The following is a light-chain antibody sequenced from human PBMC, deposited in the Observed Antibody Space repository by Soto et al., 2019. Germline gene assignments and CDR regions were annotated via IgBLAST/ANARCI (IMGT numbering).Light chain of an antibody. CDR2: AAS. V-gene: IGKV1-9*01. J-gene: IGKJ5*01. CDR3: QQYHNWPIT. CDR1: QSISSW. Sequence: IALSQERVSLSVSVGARDTITCRASQSISSWLAWYQQKPGKAPKLLIYAASTLQSGVPSRFSGSGSGTDFTLTISSLQSEDFAVYYCQQYHNWPITFGQGTRLEIK.